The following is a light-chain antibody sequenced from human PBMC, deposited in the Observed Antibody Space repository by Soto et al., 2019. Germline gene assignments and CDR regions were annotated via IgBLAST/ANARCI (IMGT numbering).Light chain of an antibody. CDR2: AAT. V-gene: IGKV1-27*01. Sequence: DIQMTQSPSSLSASVGDRVTITCRASQGISNYLAWYQQKPGKVPKLLIYAATTLQSGVPYRFSGSGSGTDFTLTISSLQPEDVATYYCQKYNSALFTFGPGTKVDIK. CDR1: QGISNY. CDR3: QKYNSALFT. J-gene: IGKJ3*01.